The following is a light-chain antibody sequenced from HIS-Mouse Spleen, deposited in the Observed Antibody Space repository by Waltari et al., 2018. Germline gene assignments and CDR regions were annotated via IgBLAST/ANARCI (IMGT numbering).Light chain of an antibody. CDR2: AAS. V-gene: IGKV1-9*01. Sequence: DIQLTQSPSFLSASVGDRVTITCRASQGISSYLAWYQQKPGKAPKLLFYAASTLQSGVPSRFSGSGSGTEFTLTISSLQPEDFATYYCQQLNSYPLTFGGGTKVEIK. CDR1: QGISSY. CDR3: QQLNSYPLT. J-gene: IGKJ4*01.